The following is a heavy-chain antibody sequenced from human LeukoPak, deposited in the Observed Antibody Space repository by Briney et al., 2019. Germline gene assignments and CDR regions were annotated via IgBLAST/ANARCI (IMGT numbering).Heavy chain of an antibody. J-gene: IGHJ5*02. V-gene: IGHV3-15*07. D-gene: IGHD3-22*01. CDR1: GFTFSNAW. CDR3: TTDALSTLYDSSGYYYGIA. Sequence: GGSLRLSCAASGFTFSNAWMNWVRQAPGKGLEWVGRIKSKTDGGTTDYAAPVKGRFTISRDDSKNTLYLQMNSLKTEDTAVDYCTTDALSTLYDSSGYYYGIAWGQGTLVTVSS. CDR2: IKSKTDGGTT.